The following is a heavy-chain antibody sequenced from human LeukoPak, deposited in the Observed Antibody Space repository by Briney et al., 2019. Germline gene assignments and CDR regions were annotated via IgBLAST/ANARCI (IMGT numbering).Heavy chain of an antibody. V-gene: IGHV4-4*07. J-gene: IGHJ4*02. D-gene: IGHD2-2*02. Sequence: SETLSLTCTVSGVSISSYYWSWIRQPAGKGLKWIGRIYTSGSTNYNPSLKSRVTMSVDTSKNQFSLKLSSVTAADTAVYYCARGAVVVPAAIHFFDYWGQGALVTVSS. CDR1: GVSISSYY. CDR2: IYTSGST. CDR3: ARGAVVVPAAIHFFDY.